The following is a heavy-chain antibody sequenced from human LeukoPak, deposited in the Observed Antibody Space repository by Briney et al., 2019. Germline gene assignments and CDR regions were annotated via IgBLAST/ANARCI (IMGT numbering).Heavy chain of an antibody. D-gene: IGHD3-22*01. CDR1: GFTFSSYS. V-gene: IGHV3-21*04. J-gene: IGHJ4*02. CDR3: ANLLYYYDSSGFDY. CDR2: ISSSSSYI. Sequence: GGSLRLSCAASGFTFSSYSMNWVRQAPGKGLEWVSSISSSSSYIYYADSVKGRFTISRDNSKNTLYLQMNSLRAEDTAVYYCANLLYYYDSSGFDYWGQGTLVTVSS.